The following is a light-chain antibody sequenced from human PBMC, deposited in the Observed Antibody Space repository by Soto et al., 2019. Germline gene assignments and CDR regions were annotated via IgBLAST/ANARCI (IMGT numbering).Light chain of an antibody. CDR2: DAS. Sequence: ESVLTQSPATLSLSPGERATLSCRASPSVNNSLAWYQHKPGQAPRLLIYDASNRATGVPTRFSGSGSGTDFTLTISSLEPEDFAVYYCQQRNKWPPVTFGGGTKVDIK. CDR3: QQRNKWPPVT. J-gene: IGKJ4*01. CDR1: PSVNNS. V-gene: IGKV3-11*01.